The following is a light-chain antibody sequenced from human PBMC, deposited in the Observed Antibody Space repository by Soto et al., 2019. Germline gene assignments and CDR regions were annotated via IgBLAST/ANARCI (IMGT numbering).Light chain of an antibody. J-gene: IGKJ4*01. V-gene: IGKV3-20*01. Sequence: EIVLTQSPGTLSLSPGERATLSCRASQSVSSSYLAWYQHKPGQAPRVLIYGASSRATGIPDRFSGSGSGTDFTLTISRLEPEDFAVYFCQQYGSSPLTFGGGTKVESK. CDR1: QSVSSSY. CDR2: GAS. CDR3: QQYGSSPLT.